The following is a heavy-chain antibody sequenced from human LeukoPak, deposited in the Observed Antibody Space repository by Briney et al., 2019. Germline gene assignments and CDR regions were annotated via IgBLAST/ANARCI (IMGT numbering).Heavy chain of an antibody. CDR2: INQGGSEK. J-gene: IGHJ4*02. V-gene: IGHV3-7*04. CDR1: GFTFSSYW. CDR3: ARIYDNSGYYDY. D-gene: IGHD3-22*01. Sequence: GGSLRLSCAASGFTFSSYWMSWVRQAPGKGLEWVANINQGGSEKYYVDSVKGRFAISRDNAKNSLYLQMNSLRAEDTAVYYCARIYDNSGYYDYWGQGTLVTVSS.